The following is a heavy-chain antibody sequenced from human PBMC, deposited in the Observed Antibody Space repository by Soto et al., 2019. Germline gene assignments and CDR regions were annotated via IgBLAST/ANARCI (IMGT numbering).Heavy chain of an antibody. V-gene: IGHV4-59*08. J-gene: IGHJ6*02. CDR1: GGSIRSYY. D-gene: IGHD3-9*01. CDR3: ARVDILTVYGCMDV. CDR2: IHYSGST. Sequence: PSETLSLTCTVSGGSIRSYYWSWIRHPPGKGLEGIGYIHYSGSTKYNPSLKSRVTLSVDPSKTQFYLKLNSVTAADTAVYYCARVDILTVYGCMDVWGQGTTVTVSS.